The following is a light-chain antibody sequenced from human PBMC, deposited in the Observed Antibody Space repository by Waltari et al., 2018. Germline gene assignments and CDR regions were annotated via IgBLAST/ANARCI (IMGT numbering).Light chain of an antibody. V-gene: IGKV1-39*01. CDR2: AAS. CDR3: QQSYS. J-gene: IGKJ4*01. CDR1: QSISNY. Sequence: IQITQSPSHLSASVRDRVTITGRASQSISNYLNWYQQKQGKAPKLLIYAASSLQSGVPSRFSGSGSGTDFTLTISSLQPEDFATYYCQQSYSFGGGTKVEIK.